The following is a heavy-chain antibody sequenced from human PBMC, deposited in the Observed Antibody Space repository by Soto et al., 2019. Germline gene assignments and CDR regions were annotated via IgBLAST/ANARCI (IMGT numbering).Heavy chain of an antibody. CDR2: IKQDGSEK. D-gene: IGHD2-2*01. Sequence: EVQLVESGGGLVQPGGSLRLSCAASGFTFSTYWMSGVRQAPGTGLEWVANIKQDGSEKYYVDSVKGRFTISRDNTKKSLYLQMNRLSAEDTAVYYCASRYLEYCSSASCSAPYDFWGQGTLVTVSS. CDR1: GFTFSTYW. CDR3: ASRYLEYCSSASCSAPYDF. J-gene: IGHJ1*01. V-gene: IGHV3-7*05.